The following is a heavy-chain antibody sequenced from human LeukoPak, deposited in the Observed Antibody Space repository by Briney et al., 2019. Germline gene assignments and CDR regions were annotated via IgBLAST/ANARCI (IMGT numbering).Heavy chain of an antibody. CDR3: ARTPIYYFDNSGYYN. J-gene: IGHJ4*02. V-gene: IGHV1-69*06. D-gene: IGHD3-22*01. CDR2: IIPIFGTA. CDR1: GGTFSSYA. Sequence: SVKVSCKASGGTFSSYAISWVRQAPGQGLEWMGGIIPIFGTANYAQKFQGRVTITADKSTSTAYMELSSLRSEDTAVYYCARTPIYYFDNSGYYNWGQGTLVTVSS.